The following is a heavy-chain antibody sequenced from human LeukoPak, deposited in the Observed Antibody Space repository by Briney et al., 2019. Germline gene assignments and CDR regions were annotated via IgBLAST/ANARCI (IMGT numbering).Heavy chain of an antibody. CDR1: GASISSSDYC. Sequence: SETLSLTCTVSGASISSSDYCWGWIRQPPGKGLEWIGSLYSGGLTYYNPSLKSRVTISVDTSKNQFSLKVTSVTAADTAVYSCASGGYSSGWYGSFDIWGQWTVVTVSS. V-gene: IGHV4-39*01. J-gene: IGHJ3*02. D-gene: IGHD6-19*01. CDR3: ASGGYSSGWYGSFDI. CDR2: LYSGGLT.